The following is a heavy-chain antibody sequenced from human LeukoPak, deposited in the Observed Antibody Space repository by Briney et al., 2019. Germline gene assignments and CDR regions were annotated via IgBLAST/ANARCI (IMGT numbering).Heavy chain of an antibody. J-gene: IGHJ4*02. CDR3: SRFVTVPGNPQDY. V-gene: IGHV3-21*01. Sequence: PGGSLRLSCAASGFTFSSYSMNWVRQAPGKGLEWVSSISSSSSYIYYADSVKGRFTISRDNAKNSLYLQMNSLRAEDTAVYYCSRFVTVPGNPQDYWGQGTLVTVSS. CDR1: GFTFSSYS. CDR2: ISSSSSYI. D-gene: IGHD2/OR15-2a*01.